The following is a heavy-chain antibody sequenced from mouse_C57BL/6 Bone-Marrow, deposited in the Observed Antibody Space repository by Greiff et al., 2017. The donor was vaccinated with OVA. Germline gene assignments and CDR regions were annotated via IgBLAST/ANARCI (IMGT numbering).Heavy chain of an antibody. CDR1: GFTFSDYY. CDR3: ARLELGLDY. CDR2: ISNGGGST. J-gene: IGHJ2*01. D-gene: IGHD4-1*01. V-gene: IGHV5-12*01. Sequence: EVQLVESGGGLVQPGGSLKLSCAASGFTFSDYYMYWVRQTPEKRLEWVAYISNGGGSTYYPDTVKGRFTISRDNAKNTLYLQMGRLKSEDTAMYYCARLELGLDYWGQGTTLTVSS.